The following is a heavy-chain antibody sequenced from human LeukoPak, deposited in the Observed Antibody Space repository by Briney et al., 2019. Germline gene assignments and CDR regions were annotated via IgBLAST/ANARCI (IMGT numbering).Heavy chain of an antibody. V-gene: IGHV4-59*08. D-gene: IGHD3-3*01. CDR3: ARTYYDFWSPPNYYMDV. Sequence: TSETLSLTCIISGGSISSYYWSWIRQSPGKGLEWIGYITYTGSTDYDPSLKSRVTISVDTSRNQFSLRLNSVTAADTAVYYCARTYYDFWSPPNYYMDVWGKGTTVTVSS. J-gene: IGHJ6*03. CDR1: GGSISSYY. CDR2: ITYTGST.